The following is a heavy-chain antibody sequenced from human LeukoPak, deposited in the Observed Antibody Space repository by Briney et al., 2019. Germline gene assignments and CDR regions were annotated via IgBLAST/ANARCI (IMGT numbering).Heavy chain of an antibody. CDR3: ARGPQGYYFDY. Sequence: ASVKVSCKASGYTFTSYYMYWVRQAPGQGLEWMGIINPSGGSTSYAQKFQGRVTMTRDTSTSTVYMELSSLRSGDTAVYYCARGPQGYYFDYWGQGTLVTVSS. V-gene: IGHV1-46*01. CDR1: GYTFTSYY. J-gene: IGHJ4*02. CDR2: INPSGGST.